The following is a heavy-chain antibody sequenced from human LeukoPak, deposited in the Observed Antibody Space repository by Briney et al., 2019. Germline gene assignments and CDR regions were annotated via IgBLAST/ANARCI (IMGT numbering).Heavy chain of an antibody. D-gene: IGHD2/OR15-2a*01. CDR3: VRDVIHSYFDI. CDR1: GFTFRSHS. J-gene: IGHJ4*02. Sequence: PGGSLRLSCAASGFTFRSHSLDWVRQAPGKGLEWVSSITGAGSIQYADSVQGRFTISRDNTQNSIFLQMNSLRAEDTAVYYCVRDVIHSYFDIWRQGILVTVSS. V-gene: IGHV3-21*01. CDR2: ITGAGSI.